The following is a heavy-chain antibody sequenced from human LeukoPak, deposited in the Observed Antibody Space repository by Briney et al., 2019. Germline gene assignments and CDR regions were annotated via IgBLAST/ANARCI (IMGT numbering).Heavy chain of an antibody. CDR1: GGSISSSSYY. CDR2: IYYSGST. CDR3: ARVYSGYDSRDY. V-gene: IGHV4-39*01. J-gene: IGHJ4*02. Sequence: SETLSLTCTVSGGSISSSSYYWGWIRQPPGKGLEWIGSIYYSGSTYYNPSLKSRVTISVDTSKNQFSLRLTSVTGADTAVYYCARVYSGYDSRDYWGQGTLVTVSS. D-gene: IGHD5-12*01.